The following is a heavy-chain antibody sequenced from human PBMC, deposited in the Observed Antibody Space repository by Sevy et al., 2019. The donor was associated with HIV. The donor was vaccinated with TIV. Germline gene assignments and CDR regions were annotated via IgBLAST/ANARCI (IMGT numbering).Heavy chain of an antibody. J-gene: IGHJ6*02. CDR1: GYTLTSHD. CDR2: MNPNNGNR. CDR3: ARFLEAPNYKYYGMDV. V-gene: IGHV1-8*01. D-gene: IGHD3-3*01. Sequence: ASVKVSCKASGYTLTSHDIIWVRQATGQGLEWMGWMNPNNGNRAYAQKFQDRVILTRNTAIGTAYIGLSSLRSDDTAVYYGARFLEAPNYKYYGMDVWGQGTTVTVSS.